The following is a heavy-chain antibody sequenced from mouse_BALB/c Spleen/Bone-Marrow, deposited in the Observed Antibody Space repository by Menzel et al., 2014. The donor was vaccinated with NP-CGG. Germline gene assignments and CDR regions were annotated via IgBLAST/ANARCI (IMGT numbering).Heavy chain of an antibody. Sequence: VKLVESGPGLVAPSQSLSITCTVSGFSLTGNAVNWVRQPPGKGLEWLGMIWGDGSTDYNSALKSRLSISKENSKSQVFLKMNSLQTDDTARYYCARDGYDYAMDYWGQGTSVTVSS. CDR3: ARDGYDYAMDY. J-gene: IGHJ4*01. D-gene: IGHD2-2*01. CDR2: IWGDGST. V-gene: IGHV2-6-7*01. CDR1: GFSLTGNA.